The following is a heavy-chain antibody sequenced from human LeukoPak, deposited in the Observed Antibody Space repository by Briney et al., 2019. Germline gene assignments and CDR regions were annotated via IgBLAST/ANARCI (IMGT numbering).Heavy chain of an antibody. V-gene: IGHV3-9*01. D-gene: IGHD6-19*01. CDR2: ISWNSGSI. J-gene: IGHJ4*02. CDR3: AKDIFALYSSGWYGYFDY. Sequence: HSGGSLRLSCAASGFTFDDYAMHWVRQAPGEGLEWVSGISWNSGSIGYADSVKGRFTISRDNAKNSLYLQMNSLRAEDTALYYCAKDIFALYSSGWYGYFDYWGQGTLVTVSS. CDR1: GFTFDDYA.